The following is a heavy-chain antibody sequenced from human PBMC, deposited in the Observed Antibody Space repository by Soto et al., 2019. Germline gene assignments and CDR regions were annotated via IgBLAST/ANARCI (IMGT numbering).Heavy chain of an antibody. Sequence: SETLSLTCTVSGDSISGGASFWSWIRQPPGKGLEWIANVYYSGSSYYNPSLKSRLTISVDTTRNQFSLQLKSMTAADTAVYYCAKLSCTSSTCYFPGWFDPWGQGTLVTV. CDR2: VYYSGSS. J-gene: IGHJ5*02. CDR1: GDSISGGASF. CDR3: AKLSCTSSTCYFPGWFDP. V-gene: IGHV4-31*03. D-gene: IGHD2-2*01.